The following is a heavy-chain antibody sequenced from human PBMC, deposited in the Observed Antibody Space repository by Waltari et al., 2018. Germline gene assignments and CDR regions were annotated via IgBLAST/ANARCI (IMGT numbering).Heavy chain of an antibody. CDR3: ARLWGGGGY. Sequence: QVQLVQSGAEVKKPGASVKVSCKASGYTFTSYAMHWVRQAPGQRLEWLGWINAGKGNTKYSQEFQGRVTITRDTSGSTAYMELSSLRSGGTAVYYCARLWGGGGYWGQGTLVTVSS. J-gene: IGHJ4*02. CDR1: GYTFTSYA. D-gene: IGHD3-16*01. CDR2: INAGKGNT. V-gene: IGHV1-3*01.